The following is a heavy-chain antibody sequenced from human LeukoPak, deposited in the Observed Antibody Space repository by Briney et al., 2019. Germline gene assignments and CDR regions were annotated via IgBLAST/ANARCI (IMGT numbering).Heavy chain of an antibody. CDR1: GYTFTSYD. J-gene: IGHJ4*02. Sequence: GASVKVSCKASGYTFTSYDINWVRQATGQGLEWLGWMNPNSGDTGYAQNFQGRVTMTRDTSTSTAYMELSSLTSEDTAIYYCARGPSGSYFGFRRGDWGQGTLVTVSS. CDR2: MNPNSGDT. V-gene: IGHV1-8*01. D-gene: IGHD3-10*01. CDR3: ARGPSGSYFGFRRGD.